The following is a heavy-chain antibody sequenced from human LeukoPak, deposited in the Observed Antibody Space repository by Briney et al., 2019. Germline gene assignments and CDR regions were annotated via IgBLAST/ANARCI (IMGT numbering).Heavy chain of an antibody. V-gene: IGHV1-69*05. CDR1: GGTFSSYA. Sequence: SVKVSCKASGGTFSSYAISWVRQAPGQGLEWMGGIIPIFGTTNYAQKFQGRVTITMDESTSTAYMELSSLRSEDTAVYYCARGDLEVKALDYWGQGTLVTVSS. CDR3: ARGDLEVKALDY. CDR2: IIPIFGTT. J-gene: IGHJ4*02. D-gene: IGHD4-23*01.